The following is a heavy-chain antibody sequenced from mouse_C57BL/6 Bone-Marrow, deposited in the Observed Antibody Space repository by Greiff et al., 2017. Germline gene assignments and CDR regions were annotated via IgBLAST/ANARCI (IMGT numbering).Heavy chain of an antibody. CDR1: GYSFTSYY. Sequence: VQLQQSGPELVKPGASVKISCKASGYSFTSYYIHWVQQRPGQGLEWIGWIYPGSGNTKYNEKFKGKATLTADTSSSTAYMQLSSLTSEDSAVYYCLDGTWFAYWGQGTLVTVSA. CDR3: LDGTWFAY. D-gene: IGHD2-1*01. J-gene: IGHJ3*01. V-gene: IGHV1-66*01. CDR2: IYPGSGNT.